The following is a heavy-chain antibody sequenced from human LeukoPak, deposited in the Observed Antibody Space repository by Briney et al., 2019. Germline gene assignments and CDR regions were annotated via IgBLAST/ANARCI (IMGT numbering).Heavy chain of an antibody. V-gene: IGHV3-30*02. CDR2: IRYDGSNK. J-gene: IGHJ3*02. CDR1: GFTFSSYG. Sequence: GGSLRLSCAASGFTFSSYGMHWVRQAPGKGLEWVAFIRYDGSNKYYADSVKGRFTISRDNSKNTPYLQMNSLRAEDTAVYYCAILGFGLELGNDAFDIWGQGTMVTVSS. CDR3: AILGFGLELGNDAFDI. D-gene: IGHD7-27*01.